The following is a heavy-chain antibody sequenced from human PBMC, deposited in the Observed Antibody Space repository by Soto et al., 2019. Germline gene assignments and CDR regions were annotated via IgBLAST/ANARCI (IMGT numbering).Heavy chain of an antibody. Sequence: EVQLWESGGGLVQPGGSLRLSCAVSGFTFSSHVMSWVRQAPGKGLEWVSAISGTGGTYYAGSVKGRFTISRDNSKNALYLQMNNLRDEDTAVYYCAKDRRGAYCSGGICYSPDYWGQGTLVIVSS. CDR2: ISGTGGT. CDR3: AKDRRGAYCSGGICYSPDY. J-gene: IGHJ4*02. CDR1: GFTFSSHV. V-gene: IGHV3-23*01. D-gene: IGHD2-15*01.